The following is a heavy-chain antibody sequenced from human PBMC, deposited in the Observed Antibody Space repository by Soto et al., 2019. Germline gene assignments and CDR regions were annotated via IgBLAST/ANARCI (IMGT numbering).Heavy chain of an antibody. Sequence: SETLSLTCTVSGGSISSYYWSWLRQPPGKGLEWIGYIYYSGSTNYNPSLKSRVTISVDTSKNQFSLKLSSVTAADTAVYYCARFSHYYYMDVWGKGTTVTVSS. CDR3: ARFSHYYYMDV. J-gene: IGHJ6*03. CDR2: IYYSGST. V-gene: IGHV4-59*01. CDR1: GGSISSYY.